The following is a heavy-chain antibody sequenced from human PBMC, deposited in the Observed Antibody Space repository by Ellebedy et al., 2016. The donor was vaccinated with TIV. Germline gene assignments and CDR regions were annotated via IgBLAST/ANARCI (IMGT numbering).Heavy chain of an antibody. CDR3: VRRGSTAVDS. D-gene: IGHD3-10*01. J-gene: IGHJ4*02. CDR2: IYPGDSDT. V-gene: IGHV5-51*01. CDR1: GYNFTNYW. Sequence: GESLKISCKGSGYNFTNYWIGWVRQMPGKGLEWMGIIYPGDSDTRYSPSFQGQVSISADRSITTAYLQWPSLQASDTAMYYCVRRGSTAVDSWGQGTLVTVSS.